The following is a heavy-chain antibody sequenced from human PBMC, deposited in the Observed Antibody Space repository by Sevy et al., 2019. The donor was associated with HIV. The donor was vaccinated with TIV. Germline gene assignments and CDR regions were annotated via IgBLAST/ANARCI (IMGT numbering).Heavy chain of an antibody. CDR1: GFTFTRYA. J-gene: IGHJ4*02. CDR2: ISKEGTNK. D-gene: IGHD3-16*01. V-gene: IGHV3-30-3*01. CDR3: ARDPHAVPHWGSFDS. Sequence: GGSLRLSCEASGFTFTRYAFHWVRQAPGKGLEWVAVISKEGTNKYYIDSVKGRFTISRDNSRNSLFLQMERLRAEDTAMYFCARDPHAVPHWGSFDSWGQGTLLTVSS.